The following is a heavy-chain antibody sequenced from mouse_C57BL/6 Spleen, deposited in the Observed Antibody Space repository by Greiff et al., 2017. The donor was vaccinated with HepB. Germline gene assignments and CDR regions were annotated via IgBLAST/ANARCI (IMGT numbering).Heavy chain of an antibody. J-gene: IGHJ1*03. D-gene: IGHD1-1*01. CDR3: ARCYYGSSGYFDV. Sequence: EVQLQQSGPELVKPGASVKISCKASGYTFTDYYMNWVKQSHGKSLEWIGDINPNNGGTSYNQKFKGKATLTVDKSSSTAYMELRSLTSEDSAVYYCARCYYGSSGYFDVWGTGTTVTVSS. CDR1: GYTFTDYY. V-gene: IGHV1-26*01. CDR2: INPNNGGT.